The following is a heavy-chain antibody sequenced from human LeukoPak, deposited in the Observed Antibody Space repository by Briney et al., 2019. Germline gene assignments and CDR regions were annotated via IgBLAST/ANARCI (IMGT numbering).Heavy chain of an antibody. D-gene: IGHD4-17*01. CDR1: GFTFDDYA. Sequence: GGSLRLSCAASGFTFDDYAMHWVRQAPGKGLEWVSLISWNGGSTYYADSVKGRFTISRDNSKSSLYLQMNSLRAEDTALYYCAKGAAGASGDYLLDYWGQGTLVTVSS. CDR3: AKGAAGASGDYLLDY. V-gene: IGHV3-43D*03. J-gene: IGHJ4*02. CDR2: ISWNGGST.